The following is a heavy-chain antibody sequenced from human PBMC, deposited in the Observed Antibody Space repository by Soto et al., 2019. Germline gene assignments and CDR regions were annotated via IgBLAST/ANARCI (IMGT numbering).Heavy chain of an antibody. Sequence: GGSLRLSCAACRVTVSIYAISWVRQAPGKGLEWVSSLSGYTGNTYYADSVKGRFTISRDNSKNTLYLQMNSLRAEDTAVYYCAKEPPDQGPQNGSWGQGTLVTV. CDR3: AKEPPDQGPQNGS. CDR1: RVTVSIYA. CDR2: LSGYTGNT. J-gene: IGHJ5*02. V-gene: IGHV3-23*01. D-gene: IGHD2-8*01.